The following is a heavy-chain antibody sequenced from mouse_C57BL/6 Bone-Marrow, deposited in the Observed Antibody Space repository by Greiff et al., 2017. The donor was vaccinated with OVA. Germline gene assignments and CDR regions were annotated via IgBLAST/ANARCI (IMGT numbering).Heavy chain of an antibody. D-gene: IGHD2-1*01. CDR3: ARYGNYVYWYFDV. Sequence: EVMLVESGGGLVKPGGSLKLSCAASGFTFSDYGLHWVRQAPEKGLEWVAYISSGSSTIYYADTVKGRFTISRDNAKNTLFLQMTSLRSEDTAMYYCARYGNYVYWYFDVWGTGTTVTVSS. V-gene: IGHV5-17*01. CDR2: ISSGSSTI. CDR1: GFTFSDYG. J-gene: IGHJ1*03.